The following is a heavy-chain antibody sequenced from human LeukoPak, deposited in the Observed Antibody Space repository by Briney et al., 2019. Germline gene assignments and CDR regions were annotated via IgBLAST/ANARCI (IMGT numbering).Heavy chain of an antibody. J-gene: IGHJ4*02. D-gene: IGHD6-19*01. V-gene: IGHV4-38-2*02. CDR1: GYSISSGYY. CDR3: ARVLRGGSGWYTRGY. CDR2: IYHSGST. Sequence: PSETLSLTCTVSGYSISSGYYWGWIRQPPGKGLEWIGSIYHSGSTYYNPSLKSRVTISVDTSKNQFSLKLSSVTAADTAVYYCARVLRGGSGWYTRGYWGQGTLVTVSS.